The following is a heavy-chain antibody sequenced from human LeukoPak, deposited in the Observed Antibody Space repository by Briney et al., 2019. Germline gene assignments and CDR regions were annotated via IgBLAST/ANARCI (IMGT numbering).Heavy chain of an antibody. CDR1: GYSFASYW. V-gene: IGHV5-51*01. CDR3: ARQVVTPDY. Sequence: GESLKISCKGSGYSFASYWIAWVRQLPGKGLEWMGVIYPGDSDTKYSPSFQGQVTISADKSINTAYLQWSSLKASDTAIYYCARQVVTPDYWGQGTLGTVSS. J-gene: IGHJ4*02. CDR2: IYPGDSDT. D-gene: IGHD4-23*01.